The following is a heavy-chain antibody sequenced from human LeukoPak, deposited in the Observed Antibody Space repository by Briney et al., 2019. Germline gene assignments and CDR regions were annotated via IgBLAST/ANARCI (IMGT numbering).Heavy chain of an antibody. V-gene: IGHV3-53*01. CDR3: ARVNFWSGYDY. J-gene: IGHJ4*02. CDR2: IYSGGST. CDR1: GFTVSSNY. Sequence: QTGGSLRLSCAASGFTVSSNYMSWVRQAPGKGLEWVSDIYSGGSTYYADSVKGRFTISRDNSKNTLYLQMNSLRAEDTAVYYCARVNFWSGYDYWGQGTLVTVSS. D-gene: IGHD3-3*01.